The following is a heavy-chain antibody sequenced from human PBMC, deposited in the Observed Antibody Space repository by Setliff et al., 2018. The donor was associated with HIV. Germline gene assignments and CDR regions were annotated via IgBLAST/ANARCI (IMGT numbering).Heavy chain of an antibody. CDR1: GDSIINYY. CDR3: VRVNSGWFRGYYHYYHMDV. Sequence: SETLSLTCTVSGDSIINYYWSWIRQPAGKGLEWIGEINHSGSTNYNPSLKSRVTISLGTSKNQFSLRLISVTAADTAVYYCVRVNSGWFRGYYHYYHMDVWGKGTTVTVSS. V-gene: IGHV4-34*01. D-gene: IGHD6-19*01. CDR2: INHSGST. J-gene: IGHJ6*03.